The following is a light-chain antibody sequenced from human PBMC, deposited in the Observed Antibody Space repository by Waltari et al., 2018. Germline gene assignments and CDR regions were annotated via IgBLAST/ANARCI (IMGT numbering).Light chain of an antibody. V-gene: IGKV3D-15*01. CDR1: QSVSSR. Sequence: PGERATLSCRTSQSVSSRLAWYQQKPGQPPRLLIYAASSRATGIPDRFIGSGSGTEFTLTISSLEPEDVAVYCCQQESNWSFSFGQGTKVEIK. J-gene: IGKJ2*03. CDR2: AAS. CDR3: QQESNWSFS.